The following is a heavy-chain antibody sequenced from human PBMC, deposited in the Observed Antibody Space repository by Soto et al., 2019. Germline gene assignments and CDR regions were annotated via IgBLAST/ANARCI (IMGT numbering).Heavy chain of an antibody. CDR1: GGSFSGYY. Sequence: SETLSLTCAVYGGSFSGYYWSWIRQPPGKGLEWIGEINHSGSTNYNPSLKSRVTISVDTSKNQFSLKLSSVTAADTAVYYCATGTAKDILTDDMGRAFDIWGQGTMVTVSS. D-gene: IGHD3-9*01. V-gene: IGHV4-34*01. J-gene: IGHJ3*02. CDR3: ATGTAKDILTDDMGRAFDI. CDR2: INHSGST.